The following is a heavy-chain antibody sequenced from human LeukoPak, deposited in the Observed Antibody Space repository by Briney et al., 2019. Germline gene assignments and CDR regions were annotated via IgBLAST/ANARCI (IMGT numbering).Heavy chain of an antibody. CDR3: TRQDCSGGACSYVDY. V-gene: IGHV3-73*01. J-gene: IGHJ4*02. CDR2: IRSKANNYAT. CDR1: GFTLSDSV. D-gene: IGHD2-15*01. Sequence: GGSLRLSCEASGFTLSDSVMRGVRQASGKGLEWVGRIRSKANNYATAYAASVKGRFTISRDDSKNTAYLQMNSLKTEDTAVYYCTRQDCSGGACSYVDYWGQGTLVTVSS.